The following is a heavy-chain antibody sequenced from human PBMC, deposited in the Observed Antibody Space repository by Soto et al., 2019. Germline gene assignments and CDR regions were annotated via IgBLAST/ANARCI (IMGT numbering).Heavy chain of an antibody. J-gene: IGHJ5*02. Sequence: SETLSLTCTMSGDSYSISTYSWSWIRQPPGKALQWIGFIYQSGVTSYNPSLASRVSISLDRSNNQCSLKLKSVTAADTAVYFCAGMPYTSGLRFDPWGPGTLVTVSS. CDR1: GDSYSISTYS. CDR3: AGMPYTSGLRFDP. V-gene: IGHV4-30-2*01. D-gene: IGHD6-19*01. CDR2: IYQSGVT.